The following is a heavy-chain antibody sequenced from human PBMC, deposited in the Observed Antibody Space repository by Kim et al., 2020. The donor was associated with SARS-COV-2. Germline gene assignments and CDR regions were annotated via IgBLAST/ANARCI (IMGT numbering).Heavy chain of an antibody. CDR2: INHSGST. D-gene: IGHD1-26*01. Sequence: SETLSLTCAVYGGSFSGYYWSWIRQPPGKGLEWIGEINHSGSTNYNPSLKSRVTISVDTSKNQFSLKLSSVTAADTAVYYCASYYRRYWGQGTLVTVSS. CDR3: ASYYRRY. J-gene: IGHJ4*02. CDR1: GGSFSGYY. V-gene: IGHV4-34*01.